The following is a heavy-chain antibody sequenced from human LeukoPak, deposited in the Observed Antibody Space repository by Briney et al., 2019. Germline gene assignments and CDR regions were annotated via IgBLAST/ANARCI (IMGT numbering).Heavy chain of an antibody. CDR1: GGTFSSYA. V-gene: IGHV1-69*05. J-gene: IGHJ4*02. D-gene: IGHD6-6*01. Sequence: ASVKVSCKASGGTFSSYAISWVRQAPGQGLEWMGGIIPIFGTANYAQKFQGRVTITTDESTSTAYMELSSLRSEDTAVYYCAVSSSSGGDFDYWCQGTLVTVSS. CDR2: IIPIFGTA. CDR3: AVSSSSGGDFDY.